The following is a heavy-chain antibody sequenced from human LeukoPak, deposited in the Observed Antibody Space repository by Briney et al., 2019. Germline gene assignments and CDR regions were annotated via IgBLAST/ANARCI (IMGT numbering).Heavy chain of an antibody. CDR1: GFTFSHHG. D-gene: IGHD2-2*01. CDR2: VWPDGNKK. V-gene: IGHV3-33*01. Sequence: GGSLRLSCAASGFTFSHHGLHWVRQAPGKGLEWVAIVWPDGNKKLYADSVKGRFTISKDNPKNTVYLQMNSLRVEDTALYYCVVVAVPAAVWHFDFWGSGTLVTVSS. CDR3: VVVAVPAAVWHFDF. J-gene: IGHJ2*01.